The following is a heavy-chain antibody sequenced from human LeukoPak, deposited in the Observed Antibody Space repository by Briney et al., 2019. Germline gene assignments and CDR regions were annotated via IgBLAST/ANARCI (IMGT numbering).Heavy chain of an antibody. V-gene: IGHV3-21*01. J-gene: IGHJ4*02. CDR2: ISSSSSYI. CDR1: GFTFSSYW. D-gene: IGHD5-18*01. Sequence: PGGSLRLSCAASGFTFSSYWMSWVRQAPGKGLEWVSSISSSSSYIYYADSVKGRFTISRDNAKNSLYLQMNSLRAEDTAVYYCARPVRVLWSYYFDYWGQGTLVTVSS. CDR3: ARPVRVLWSYYFDY.